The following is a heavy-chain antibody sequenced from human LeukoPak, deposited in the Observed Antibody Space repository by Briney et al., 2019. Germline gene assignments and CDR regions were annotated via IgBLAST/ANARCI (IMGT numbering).Heavy chain of an antibody. CDR3: ARGPPIEIAAAGWFDP. J-gene: IGHJ5*02. V-gene: IGHV4-34*01. CDR1: GGSFSGYY. Sequence: SETLSLTCAVYGGSFSGYYWSWIRQPPGKGLEWIGEINHSGSTNYNPSLKSRVTISVDTSKNQFSLKLSSVTAADTAVYYCARGPPIEIAAAGWFDPWGQGTLVTVSS. CDR2: INHSGST. D-gene: IGHD6-13*01.